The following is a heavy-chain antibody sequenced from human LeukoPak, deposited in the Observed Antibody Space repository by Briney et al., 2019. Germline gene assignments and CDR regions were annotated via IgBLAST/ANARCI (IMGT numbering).Heavy chain of an antibody. CDR3: ARMDYGGTSLHYYYGMDV. CDR1: GFTFSSYG. Sequence: PGRSLRLSCAASGFTFSSYGMHWVRQAPGKGLEWVAVISYDGSNKYYADSVKGRFTISRDNSKNTLYLQMNSLRAEDTAVYYCARMDYGGTSLHYYYGMDVWGQGTTVTVSS. D-gene: IGHD4-23*01. CDR2: ISYDGSNK. V-gene: IGHV3-30*03. J-gene: IGHJ6*02.